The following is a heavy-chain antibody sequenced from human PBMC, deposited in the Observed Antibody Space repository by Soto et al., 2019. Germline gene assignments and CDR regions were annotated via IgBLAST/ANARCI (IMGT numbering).Heavy chain of an antibody. CDR3: ARGGHVVVVTAAFDY. Sequence: QVQLMQSGAEVKKPGASVKVSCKASGDTFTNYYIHWVRQAPGQGLEWMGTVNPSGGHTTYSQNFLGRVTMTGDSSTSTRYMELTSLTSDDTAVYYCARGGHVVVVTAAFDYWGQGTRVTVSS. J-gene: IGHJ4*02. CDR2: VNPSGGHT. CDR1: GDTFTNYY. D-gene: IGHD2-21*02. V-gene: IGHV1-46*01.